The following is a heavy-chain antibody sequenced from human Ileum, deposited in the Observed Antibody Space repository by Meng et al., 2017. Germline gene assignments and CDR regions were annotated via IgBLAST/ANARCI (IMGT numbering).Heavy chain of an antibody. J-gene: IGHJ4*02. D-gene: IGHD7-27*01. CDR2: AST. Sequence: QAHLEESGPGLVMPSHTLSLIFTVSGGSVSSDGFQWGWVRQPPGKGLEWIGYASTNYNPSLKSRVTISLDTSKNQFSLELSSVTAADTAVYYCARDHWGSLDYWGQGILVTVSS. CDR3: ARDHWGSLDY. V-gene: IGHV4-61*08. CDR1: GGSVSSDGFQ.